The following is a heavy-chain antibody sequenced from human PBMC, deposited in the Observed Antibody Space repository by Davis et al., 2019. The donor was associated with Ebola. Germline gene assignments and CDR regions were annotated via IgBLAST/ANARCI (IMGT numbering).Heavy chain of an antibody. CDR2: ISESGGGT. V-gene: IGHV3-23*01. Sequence: PGGSLRLSCAASGFTFSNYAMNWVRQAPGKGLEWVSAISESGGGTYYADSVKGRFTISRDNSKNTLYLQMNSLRAEDTAVYYCAREWGYCSSTSCRGFDYWGQGTLVTVSS. J-gene: IGHJ4*02. CDR1: GFTFSNYA. D-gene: IGHD2-2*01. CDR3: AREWGYCSSTSCRGFDY.